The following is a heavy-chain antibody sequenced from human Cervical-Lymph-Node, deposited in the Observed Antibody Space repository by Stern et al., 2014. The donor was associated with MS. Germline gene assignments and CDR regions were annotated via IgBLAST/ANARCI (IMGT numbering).Heavy chain of an antibody. CDR3: AKDPRIYDSSGYLDA. CDR2: ISYDGDNK. D-gene: IGHD3-22*01. CDR1: GFTFSPYD. J-gene: IGHJ5*02. V-gene: IGHV3-30*18. Sequence: QVQLVESGGGVVQPGRSLRLSCAASGFTFSPYDMHWVRQAPGKGLEWVAVISYDGDNKFYTDTVKGRFTISRDSSKSTLYLQLNSLRPEDTAIYYCAKDPRIYDSSGYLDAWGQGTLVTVSS.